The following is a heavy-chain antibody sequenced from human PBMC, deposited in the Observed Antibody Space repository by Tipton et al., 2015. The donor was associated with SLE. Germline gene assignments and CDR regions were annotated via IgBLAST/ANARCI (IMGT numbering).Heavy chain of an antibody. CDR2: IYGGGST. CDR1: GFIVSSNY. D-gene: IGHD2-15*01. Sequence: GSLRLSCAASGFIVSSNYMSWVRQAPGKGLEWVSVIYGGGSTYYADSVKGRFTISRDNSKNTLYLQMNSLRAEDTAVYFCAREECSGGSCFDFWGQGTLVTVSS. J-gene: IGHJ4*02. V-gene: IGHV3-53*05. CDR3: AREECSGGSCFDF.